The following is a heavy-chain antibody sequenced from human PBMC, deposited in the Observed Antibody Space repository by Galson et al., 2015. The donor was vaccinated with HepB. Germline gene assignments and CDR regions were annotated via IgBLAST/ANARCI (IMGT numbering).Heavy chain of an antibody. CDR1: GGSISSSHYY. CDR2: IYYSGPT. Sequence: TLSLTCLVSGGSISSSHYYWGWIRQPPGKGLEWIGSIYYSGPTYYNPSLKSRLTIFVDTSKNQFSLKLSSVTAADTAVYYCARAPHLAVVIALPQYFDLWGRGTLVTVSS. D-gene: IGHD2-21*01. CDR3: ARAPHLAVVIALPQYFDL. V-gene: IGHV4-39*01. J-gene: IGHJ2*01.